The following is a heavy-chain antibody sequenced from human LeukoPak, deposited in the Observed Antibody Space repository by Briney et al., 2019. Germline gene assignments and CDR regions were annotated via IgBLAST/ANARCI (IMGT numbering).Heavy chain of an antibody. CDR2: ISYDGSNK. D-gene: IGHD3-9*01. V-gene: IGHV3-30*03. J-gene: IGHJ4*02. Sequence: GGSLRLSCAASGFTFNTYGMHWVRQAPGKGLEWMAVISYDGSNKYYADSVKGRFTISRDNSKNTLYLQMNSLRAEDTAVYYCAAAVRYFWVFDYWGQGTLVTVSS. CDR3: AAAVRYFWVFDY. CDR1: GFTFNTYG.